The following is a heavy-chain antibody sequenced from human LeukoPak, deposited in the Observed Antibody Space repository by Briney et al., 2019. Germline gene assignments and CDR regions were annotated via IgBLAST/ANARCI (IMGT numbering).Heavy chain of an antibody. Sequence: GGSLRLSCAASGFTFSSYSMNWVRQAPGKGLEWVSSISSSSSYIYYADSVKGRFTISRDNSKNTLYLQMNSLRAEDTAVYYCARDIDPQFYFDYWGQGTLVTVSS. CDR2: ISSSSSYI. D-gene: IGHD1-26*01. V-gene: IGHV3-21*01. CDR1: GFTFSSYS. CDR3: ARDIDPQFYFDY. J-gene: IGHJ4*02.